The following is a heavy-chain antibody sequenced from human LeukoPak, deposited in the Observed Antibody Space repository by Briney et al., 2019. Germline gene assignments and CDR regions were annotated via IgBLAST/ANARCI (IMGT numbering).Heavy chain of an antibody. V-gene: IGHV3-30*02. CDR2: LRDDGINK. Sequence: PGGSLRLSCVASGLTFSSYWMSWVRQAPGKGLEWVAFLRDDGINKYNGDSVKGRFTISRDNSKNTLYLQMNSLRPEDTAVYYCAKDAPLGAVWGKGTTVTVSS. CDR1: GLTFSSYW. CDR3: AKDAPLGAV. J-gene: IGHJ6*03. D-gene: IGHD4/OR15-4a*01.